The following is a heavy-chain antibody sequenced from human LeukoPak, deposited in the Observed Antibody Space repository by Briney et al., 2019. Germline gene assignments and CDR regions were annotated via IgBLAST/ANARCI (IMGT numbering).Heavy chain of an antibody. CDR2: IYHTGST. J-gene: IGHJ4*02. CDR3: ARAWDGYNSDY. D-gene: IGHD5-24*01. Sequence: PSETLSLTCTISGGSVSDYYWSWIRQSPGKGLEWIGYIYHTGSTSYSPSLKSRVTISVDTSKNQFSLKLSSVTAADTAVYYCARAWDGYNSDYWGQGALVTVSS. V-gene: IGHV4-59*02. CDR1: GGSVSDYY.